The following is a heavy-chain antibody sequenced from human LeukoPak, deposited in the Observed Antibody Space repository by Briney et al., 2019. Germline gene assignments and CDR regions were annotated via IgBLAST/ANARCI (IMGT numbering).Heavy chain of an antibody. V-gene: IGHV1-8*01. Sequence: ASVKVSCMASGYSFTSYVIHRVRQATGKGLEWMGWMNPNSGNKDYAQKLQGRVTMTRNTSLRPAYMELSSLRSEGPAVYLFARGRYPAGITMVWEGVISSKHVIDYWGQGTLVTVSS. D-gene: IGHD3-10*01. J-gene: IGHJ4*02. CDR2: MNPNSGNK. CDR3: ARGRYPAGITMVWEGVISSKHVIDY. CDR1: GYSFTSYV.